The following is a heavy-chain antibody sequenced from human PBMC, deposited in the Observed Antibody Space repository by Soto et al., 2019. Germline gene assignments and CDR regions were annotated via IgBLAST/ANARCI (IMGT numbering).Heavy chain of an antibody. CDR3: ARVFLPSSTSAPVYGMDV. J-gene: IGHJ6*02. V-gene: IGHV1-69*02. Sequence: QVQLVQSGAEVKKPGSSVKVSCKASGGTFSSYTISWVRQAPGQRLEWMGRIIPILGIANYAQKFQGRVTFTADKSTSTAYMELSSLRSEDTAVYYCARVFLPSSTSAPVYGMDVWGQGTTVTVSS. CDR1: GGTFSSYT. D-gene: IGHD6-13*01. CDR2: IIPILGIA.